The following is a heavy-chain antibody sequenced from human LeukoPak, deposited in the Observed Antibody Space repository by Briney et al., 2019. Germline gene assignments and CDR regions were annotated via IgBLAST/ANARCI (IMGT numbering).Heavy chain of an antibody. CDR3: ASVVEMATIPRFDFDY. CDR2: IIPIFGTA. V-gene: IGHV1-69*13. J-gene: IGHJ4*02. D-gene: IGHD5-24*01. CDR1: GGTFSSYA. Sequence: SVKVSCKASGGTFSSYAISWVRQAPGQGLEWMGGIIPIFGTANYAQKFQGRVTITADESTSTAYMELSSLRSEDTAVYYCASVVEMATIPRFDFDYWGQGTLVTVS.